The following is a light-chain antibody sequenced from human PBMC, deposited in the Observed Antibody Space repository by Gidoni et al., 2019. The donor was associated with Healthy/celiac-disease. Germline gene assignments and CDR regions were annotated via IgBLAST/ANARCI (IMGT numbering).Light chain of an antibody. CDR2: DAS. J-gene: IGKJ4*01. CDR3: QQRSNWPLT. CDR1: QSVSSY. Sequence: EIVLTQSPATLSLSPGERATLSCRASQSVSSYLAWYQHKPGQAPRLLIYDASNRATGIPARFSGSGSGTDFTLTISSLEPEELAVYYCQQRSNWPLTFGGGTKVEIK. V-gene: IGKV3-11*01.